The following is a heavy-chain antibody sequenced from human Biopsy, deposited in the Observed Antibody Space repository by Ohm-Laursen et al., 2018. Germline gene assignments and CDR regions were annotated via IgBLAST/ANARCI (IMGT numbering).Heavy chain of an antibody. Sequence: PPGTLSLTCTVSGGSFTGHYWTWIRQPPGKGLEWIGDVYYSGSTNRNPSLKSRVTILVDTSKNQFSLKLNSVTAADTAVYYCGRREVVITHDAFDTWGQGTMVTVSS. D-gene: IGHD3-22*01. V-gene: IGHV4-59*08. CDR2: VYYSGST. J-gene: IGHJ3*02. CDR3: GRREVVITHDAFDT. CDR1: GGSFTGHY.